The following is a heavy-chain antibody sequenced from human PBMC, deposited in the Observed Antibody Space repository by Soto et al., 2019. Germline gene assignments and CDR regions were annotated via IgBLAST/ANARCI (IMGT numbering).Heavy chain of an antibody. CDR2: IIPIFGTA. D-gene: IGHD2-2*02. V-gene: IGHV1-69*13. J-gene: IGHJ6*02. CDR3: AGSPFIVVVPAAIPYYYYGMDV. CDR1: GGTFSSYA. Sequence: SVKVSCKASGGTFSSYAISWVRQAPGQGLEWMGGIIPIFGTANYAQKFQGRVTITADESTSTAYMELSSLRSEDTAVYYCAGSPFIVVVPAAIPYYYYGMDVWGQGATVTVSS.